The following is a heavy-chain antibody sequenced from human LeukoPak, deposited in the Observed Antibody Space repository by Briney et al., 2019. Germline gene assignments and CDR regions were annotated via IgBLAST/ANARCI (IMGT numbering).Heavy chain of an antibody. J-gene: IGHJ4*02. D-gene: IGHD2-21*01. V-gene: IGHV3-74*03. CDR1: GFTFNMYW. Sequence: GGSLRLSCAASGFTFNMYWMHWVRQGPGKGLVWVSRINSDGSDTTYADSVKGRFTISRDNAKNTVYLQMNSLRAEDTAVYYCVRESHYSPDFWGQGSLVTVSS. CDR3: VRESHYSPDF. CDR2: INSDGSDT.